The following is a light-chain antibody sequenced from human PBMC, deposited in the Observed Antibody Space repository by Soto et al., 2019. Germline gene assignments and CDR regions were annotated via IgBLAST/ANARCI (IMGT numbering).Light chain of an antibody. CDR3: QSYGSRLSRV. V-gene: IGLV1-40*01. CDR1: SSNIGAGYD. Sequence: QSVLTQPPSVSGAPGQRVTISCTGSSSNIGAGYDVHWYQQLPGTAPKLLIYGNSNRPSGVPDRFSGSKSGTAASLAITGRQAEDEAEYYFQSYGSRLSRVFGGGTKLTVL. J-gene: IGLJ2*01. CDR2: GNS.